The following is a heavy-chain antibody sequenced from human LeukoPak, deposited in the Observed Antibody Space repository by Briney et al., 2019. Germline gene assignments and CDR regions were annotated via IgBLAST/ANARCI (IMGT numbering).Heavy chain of an antibody. Sequence: GGSLRLSCAASGFTFSSYSMNWVRQAPGKGLEWVSSISSSSSYIYYADSVKGRFTISRDNAKNLLYLQMNSLRAEDTAVYYCARDSDYYDSSGYYVDYWGQGTLVTVSS. CDR1: GFTFSSYS. D-gene: IGHD3-22*01. V-gene: IGHV3-21*01. CDR2: ISSSSSYI. J-gene: IGHJ4*02. CDR3: ARDSDYYDSSGYYVDY.